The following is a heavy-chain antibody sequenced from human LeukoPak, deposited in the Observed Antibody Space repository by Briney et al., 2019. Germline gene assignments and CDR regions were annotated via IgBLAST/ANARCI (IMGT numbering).Heavy chain of an antibody. V-gene: IGHV4-59*08. CDR2: IYYSGST. J-gene: IGHJ6*02. CDR1: GGSISSYY. D-gene: IGHD2-15*01. CDR3: ARRDYSALNYYYGMDV. Sequence: SETLSLTCTVSGGSISSYYWGWIRQPPGKGLEWIGYIYYSGSTNYNPSLKSRVTISVDTSKNQFSLKLSSVTAADTAVYYCARRDYSALNYYYGMDVWGQGTTVTVSS.